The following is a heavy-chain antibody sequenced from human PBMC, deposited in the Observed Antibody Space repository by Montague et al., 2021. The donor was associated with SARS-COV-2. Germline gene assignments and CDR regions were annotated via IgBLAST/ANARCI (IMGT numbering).Heavy chain of an antibody. V-gene: IGHV3-33*01. CDR2: IWYDGSNK. D-gene: IGHD2-15*01. Sequence: SLRLSCAASGFIFSNYGMNWVRQAPGKGLEWVAVIWYDGSNKYYADSVKGRFTISRDNSKKMLYLQMNSLRAEDTAVYFCARDARRYCSGGLCLNWFDPWGQGTQVTVSS. CDR1: GFIFSNYG. J-gene: IGHJ5*02. CDR3: ARDARRYCSGGLCLNWFDP.